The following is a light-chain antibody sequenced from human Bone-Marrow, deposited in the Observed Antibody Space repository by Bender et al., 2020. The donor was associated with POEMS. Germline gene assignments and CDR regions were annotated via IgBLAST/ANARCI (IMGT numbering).Light chain of an antibody. V-gene: IGLV3-1*01. CDR1: SLGKKF. CDR3: AAWDDSLRGPV. J-gene: IGLJ3*02. CDR2: QDT. Sequence: SSVLTQPPSVSVAPGQTARISCSGDSLGKKFACWYQQKPGKSPQLVTFQDTKRPSGVPDRFSGSKSGTSASLAISGLRSEDEASYYCAAWDDSLRGPVFGGGTKLTVL.